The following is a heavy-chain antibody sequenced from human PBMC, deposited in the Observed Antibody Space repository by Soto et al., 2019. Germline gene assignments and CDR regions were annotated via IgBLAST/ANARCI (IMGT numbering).Heavy chain of an antibody. V-gene: IGHV4-34*01. Sequence: QVQLQQWGAGLLRPSETLSLTCAVHGGSFSGYYWTWIRQPPGKVLEWIGDINLSGSTNYNSSLKSRVTISVDTSKNQLSLKLRSVTAADTAVYYCATEEVPQWFTRGYYGMDVWGQGTTVTVSS. CDR1: GGSFSGYY. J-gene: IGHJ6*02. CDR3: ATEEVPQWFTRGYYGMDV. D-gene: IGHD2-2*01. CDR2: INLSGST.